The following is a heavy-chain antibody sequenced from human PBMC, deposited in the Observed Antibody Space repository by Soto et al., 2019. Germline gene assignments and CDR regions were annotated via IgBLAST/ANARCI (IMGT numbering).Heavy chain of an antibody. CDR1: GGSISSGGYY. J-gene: IGHJ5*02. CDR3: TLIVVVPAAIRWGWFDP. CDR2: IYYSGST. V-gene: IGHV4-31*03. D-gene: IGHD2-2*01. Sequence: ASETLSLTCTVSGGSISSGGYYWSWIRQHPGKGLEWIGYIYYSGSTYYNPSLKSRVTISVDTSKNQFSLKLSSVTAADTAVYYCTLIVVVPAAIRWGWFDPWGQGTLVTVSS.